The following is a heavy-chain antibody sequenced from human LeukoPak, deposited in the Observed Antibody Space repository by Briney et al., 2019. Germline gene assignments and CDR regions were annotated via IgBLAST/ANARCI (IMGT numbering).Heavy chain of an antibody. CDR2: IYYSGST. J-gene: IGHJ4*02. V-gene: IGHV4-59*01. D-gene: IGHD3-22*01. CDR3: ARARVRTYYYDSSGYSFDY. CDR1: GGSISSYY. Sequence: NTSETLSLTCTVSGGSISSYYWSWIRQPPGKGLEWIGYIYYSGSTNYNPSLKSRVAISVDTSKNQFSLKLSSMTAADTAVYYCARARVRTYYYDSSGYSFDYWGQGTLVTVSS.